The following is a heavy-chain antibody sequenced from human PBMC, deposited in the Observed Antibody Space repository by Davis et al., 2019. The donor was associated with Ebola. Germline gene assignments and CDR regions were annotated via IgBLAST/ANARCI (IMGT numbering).Heavy chain of an antibody. CDR2: IYHSGST. V-gene: IGHV4-38-2*01. CDR1: GYSISSGYY. Sequence: SETLSLTCAVSGYSISSGYYRGWIRQPPGKGLEWIGSIYHSGSTYYNPSLKSRVTISVDTSKTQFSLKVSSVTAADTAVYYCARADGDYVHFDYWGQGILVTVSS. CDR3: ARADGDYVHFDY. D-gene: IGHD4-17*01. J-gene: IGHJ4*02.